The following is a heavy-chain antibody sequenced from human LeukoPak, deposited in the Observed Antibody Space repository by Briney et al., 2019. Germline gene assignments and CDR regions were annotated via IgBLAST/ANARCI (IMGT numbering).Heavy chain of an antibody. J-gene: IGHJ5*02. CDR2: IYYSGST. CDR1: GDSISSGGYS. V-gene: IGHV4-31*03. Sequence: SETLSLTCTVSGDSISSGGYSWSWIRQHPGKGLGWIGYIYYSGSTYYNPSLKNRITLSVDTSKNQFSLNLSSVTAADTAVYYCARYCSSTFCRWFDPWGQGTLVTVSS. CDR3: ARYCSSTFCRWFDP. D-gene: IGHD2-2*01.